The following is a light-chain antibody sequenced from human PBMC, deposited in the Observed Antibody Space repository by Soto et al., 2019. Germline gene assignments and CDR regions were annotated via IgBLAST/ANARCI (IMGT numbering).Light chain of an antibody. Sequence: DIQMTQSPSSVSASVGDRVTITCRASQGISSWLAWYQQKPGKAPNLLIYAASSLHSGVPSRFSGSGSGTDFSLTISRLEPEDFVVYYCQQYGSSPWTFGQGTKVDIK. V-gene: IGKV1-12*01. CDR3: QQYGSSPWT. J-gene: IGKJ1*01. CDR2: AAS. CDR1: QGISSW.